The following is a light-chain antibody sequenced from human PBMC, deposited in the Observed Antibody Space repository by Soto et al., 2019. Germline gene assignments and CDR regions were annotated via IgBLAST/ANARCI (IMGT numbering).Light chain of an antibody. J-gene: IGLJ2*01. V-gene: IGLV1-40*02. CDR2: GNI. Sequence: QSVLTQPPSVSGAPGQRVTISCTGTNSNIGAGYDVHWYQHLPGTAPKLLIFGNINRPSGVPDRFTGSKSGTSASLAITGLQAEDEADYFCQSYDDSLSGYVIFGGGTKLTVL. CDR3: QSYDDSLSGYVI. CDR1: NSNIGAGYD.